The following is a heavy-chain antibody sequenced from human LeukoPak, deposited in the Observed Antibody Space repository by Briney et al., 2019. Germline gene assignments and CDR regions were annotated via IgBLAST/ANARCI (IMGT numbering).Heavy chain of an antibody. Sequence: PGGSLRLSCAASGFTFSSYWMSWVPQAPGKGLEWVANIKQDGSEKYYVDSVKGRFTISRDNAKNSLYLQMNSLRAEDTAVYYCARVTKQDAFDIWGQGTMVTVSS. CDR1: GFTFSSYW. D-gene: IGHD3-3*01. V-gene: IGHV3-7*01. CDR2: IKQDGSEK. J-gene: IGHJ3*02. CDR3: ARVTKQDAFDI.